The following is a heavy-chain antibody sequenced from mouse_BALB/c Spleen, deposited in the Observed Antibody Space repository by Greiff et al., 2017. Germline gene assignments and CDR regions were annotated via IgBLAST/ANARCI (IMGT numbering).Heavy chain of an antibody. CDR2: IWAGGST. CDR1: GFSLTSYG. D-gene: IGHD1-1*01. V-gene: IGHV2-9*02. J-gene: IGHJ1*01. Sequence: VQLQQSGPGLVAPSQSLSITCTVSGFSLTSYGVHWVRQPPGKGLEWLGVIWAGGSTNYNSALMSRLSISKDNSKSQVFLKMNSLQTDDTAMYYCAREAATTGGRYFDVWGAGTTVTVSS. CDR3: AREAATTGGRYFDV.